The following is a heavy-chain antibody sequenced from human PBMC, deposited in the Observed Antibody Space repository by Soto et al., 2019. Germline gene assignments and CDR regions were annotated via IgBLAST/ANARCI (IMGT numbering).Heavy chain of an antibody. Sequence: VQLVETGGGLIQPGGSLRLSCAASGFTVSSNYMSWVRQAPGKGLEWVSVIYSGGSAYYADSVKGRFTISRDNSKNTLYLQMNSLGAEDTAVYYCARGHYDFWSGQGENWGQGTLVTVSS. CDR1: GFTVSSNY. V-gene: IGHV3-53*02. CDR2: IYSGGSA. CDR3: ARGHYDFWSGQGEN. D-gene: IGHD3-3*01. J-gene: IGHJ4*02.